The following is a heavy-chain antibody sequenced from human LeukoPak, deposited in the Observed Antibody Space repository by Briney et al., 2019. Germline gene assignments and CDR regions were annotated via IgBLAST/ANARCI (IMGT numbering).Heavy chain of an antibody. Sequence: PSGGSLRLSCAASGFTFSSYAMSWVRQAPGKGLEWVSAISGSGGSTYYADSVKGRFTISRDTASNTMHLEMNNLRIEDTAVYYCMRDYMGWFDPWGQGSLVTVSS. V-gene: IGHV3-23*01. J-gene: IGHJ5*02. CDR3: MRDYMGWFDP. D-gene: IGHD3-10*01. CDR1: GFTFSSYA. CDR2: ISGSGGST.